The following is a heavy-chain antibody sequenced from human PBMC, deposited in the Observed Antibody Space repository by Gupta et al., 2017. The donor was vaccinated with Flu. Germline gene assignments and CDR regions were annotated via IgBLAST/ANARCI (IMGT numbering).Heavy chain of an antibody. Sequence: VQLVQSGAEVKKPGASVTVSCKASGYTCTGYYMHWVRQAPGQGLEGMVRINPNSGGTNYAQKFQGRVTRTRDTSISTAYMELSRLRSDDTAVYYCARDSDWNWFDPWGQGTLVTVSS. CDR3: ARDSDWNWFDP. D-gene: IGHD3-9*01. J-gene: IGHJ5*02. CDR1: GYTCTGYY. V-gene: IGHV1-2*06. CDR2: INPNSGGT.